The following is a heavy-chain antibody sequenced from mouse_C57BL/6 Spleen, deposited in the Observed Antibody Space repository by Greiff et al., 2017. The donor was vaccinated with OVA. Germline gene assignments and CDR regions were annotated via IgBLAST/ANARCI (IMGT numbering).Heavy chain of an antibody. CDR3: ARGNYGNPVDY. CDR2: IYPGDGDT. J-gene: IGHJ2*01. V-gene: IGHV1-80*01. Sequence: QVQLQQSGAELVKPGASVKISCQASGSAFSRYWMNWVKQRPGKGLEWIGQIYPGDGDTNYNGKFKGKATLTADKSSSTAYMQLSSLTSEDSAVYDCARGNYGNPVDYWGQGTTLTVSS. CDR1: GSAFSRYW. D-gene: IGHD2-1*01.